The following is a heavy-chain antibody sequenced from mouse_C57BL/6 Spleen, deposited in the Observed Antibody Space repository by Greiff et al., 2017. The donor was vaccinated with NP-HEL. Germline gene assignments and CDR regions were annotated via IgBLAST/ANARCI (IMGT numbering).Heavy chain of an antibody. CDR1: GFTFSDYY. V-gene: IGHV5-12*01. CDR3: ARRDYYGSSYKDWYCDV. Sequence: EVQLVESGGGLVQPGGSLKLSCAASGFTFSDYYMYWVRQTPEKRLEWVAYISNGGGSTYYPDTVKGRFTISRDNAKNTLYLKMSRLKSEDTAMYYCARRDYYGSSYKDWYCDVWGTGTTVTVSS. CDR2: ISNGGGST. D-gene: IGHD1-1*01. J-gene: IGHJ1*03.